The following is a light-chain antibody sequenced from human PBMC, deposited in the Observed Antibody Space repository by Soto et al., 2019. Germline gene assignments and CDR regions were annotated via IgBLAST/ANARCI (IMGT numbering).Light chain of an antibody. CDR3: QQYENLPT. CDR2: DAP. J-gene: IGKJ5*01. CDR1: QNINNY. Sequence: DIQMTQSPSSPSASVGDRVTITCQASQNINNYLNWYQQKPGRAPKLLIYDAPNLEAWVPSRFRGSGSGTDFTFTISRLQPEDIATYYCQQYENLPTFGQGTRLEIK. V-gene: IGKV1-33*01.